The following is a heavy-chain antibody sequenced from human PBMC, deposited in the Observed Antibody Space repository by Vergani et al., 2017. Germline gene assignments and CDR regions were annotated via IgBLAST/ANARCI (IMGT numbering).Heavy chain of an antibody. V-gene: IGHV1-69-2*01. CDR3: ATSYYYGSGSYSFLGMGDAFDI. CDR2: VDPEDGET. CDR1: GYTFTDYY. Sequence: VQLVQSGAEVKKPGSSVKVSCKVSGYTFTDYYMHWVQQAPGKGLEWMGLVDPEDGETIYAEKFQGRVTITADTSTDTAYMELSSLRSEDTAVYYCATSYYYGSGSYSFLGMGDAFDIWGQGTMVTVS. J-gene: IGHJ3*02. D-gene: IGHD3-10*01.